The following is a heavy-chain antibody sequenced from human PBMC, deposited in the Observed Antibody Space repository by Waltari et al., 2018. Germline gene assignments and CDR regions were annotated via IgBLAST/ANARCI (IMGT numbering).Heavy chain of an antibody. J-gene: IGHJ3*02. D-gene: IGHD6-19*01. CDR3: ARVRSSGWYKDDAFDI. CDR2: INPSGGST. V-gene: IGHV1-46*01. Sequence: QVQLVQSGAEVKKPGASVKVSCKASGYTFTSYYMHWVRQAPGQGLEWMGIINPSGGSTSYAQKFQGRVTMTRETSTSTVYMELSSLRSEDTAVYYCARVRSSGWYKDDAFDIWGQGTMVTVSS. CDR1: GYTFTSYY.